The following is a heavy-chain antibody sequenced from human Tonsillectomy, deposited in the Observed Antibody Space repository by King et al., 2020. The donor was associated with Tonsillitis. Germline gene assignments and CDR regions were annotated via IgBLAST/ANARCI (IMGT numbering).Heavy chain of an antibody. CDR2: MSGRCCIT. CDR1: GFTFSNYA. D-gene: IGHD4-11*01. CDR3: AKVNTMTTVTTAYAFDV. J-gene: IGHJ3*01. V-gene: IGHV3-23*04. Sequence: DVQLVQSGGGLVQPGGSLRLACASSGFTFSNYARSWFLQVAGRALECVSAMSGRCCITYHADSVMCRCTISRDNSMNTRDLQMNSLRVEDTAVYKCAKVNTMTTVTTAYAFDVWGPGTLVTVSS.